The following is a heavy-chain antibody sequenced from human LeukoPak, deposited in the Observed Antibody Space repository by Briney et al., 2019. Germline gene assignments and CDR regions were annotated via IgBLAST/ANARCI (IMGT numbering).Heavy chain of an antibody. V-gene: IGHV3-30*18. J-gene: IGHJ6*02. CDR1: GFTFSSYG. CDR3: AKDLGFRLIRTFYYYGMDV. D-gene: IGHD1/OR15-1a*01. Sequence: GGSLRLSCAASGFTFSSYGMHWVRQAPGKGLEWVAVISYHGSNKYYADSVKGRFTISRDNSKNTLYLQMNSLRAEDTAVYYCAKDLGFRLIRTFYYYGMDVWGQGTTVTVSS. CDR2: ISYHGSNK.